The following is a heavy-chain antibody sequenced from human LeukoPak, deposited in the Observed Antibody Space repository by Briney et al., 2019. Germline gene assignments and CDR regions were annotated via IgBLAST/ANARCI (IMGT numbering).Heavy chain of an antibody. Sequence: PGGSLRLSCAASGFTFSTYSMNWVRQLPGTGLEWVAVISYDESNKFYADSVKGRFTISRDNSKNTLYLQMHSLRVEDTAVYYCAREQGDYIDYWGQGSLVTVSS. CDR2: ISYDESNK. J-gene: IGHJ4*02. CDR3: AREQGDYIDY. D-gene: IGHD4-17*01. V-gene: IGHV3-30*03. CDR1: GFTFSTYS.